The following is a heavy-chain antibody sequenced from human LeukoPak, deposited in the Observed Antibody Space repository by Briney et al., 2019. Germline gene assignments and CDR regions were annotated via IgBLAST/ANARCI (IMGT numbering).Heavy chain of an antibody. CDR1: GITFDDYA. Sequence: GGSLRLSCAASGITFDDYAMHWVRQAPGKGQEWVSGTSWNSGSIGYADSVKGRFTISRDNAKNSLYLQMNSLRAEDTALYYCAKAPYSSSWPFFDYWGQGTLVTVSS. J-gene: IGHJ4*02. V-gene: IGHV3-9*01. CDR2: TSWNSGSI. CDR3: AKAPYSSSWPFFDY. D-gene: IGHD6-13*01.